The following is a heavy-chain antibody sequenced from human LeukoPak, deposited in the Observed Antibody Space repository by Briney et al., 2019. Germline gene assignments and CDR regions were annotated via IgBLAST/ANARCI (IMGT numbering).Heavy chain of an antibody. CDR2: IKQDGSEK. CDR1: GFTFSNYA. V-gene: IGHV3-7*03. Sequence: GGSLRLSCAASGFTFSNYAMTWVRQAPGKGLEWVANIKQDGSEKYYVDSVKGRFTISRDNAKNSLYLQMNSLRAEDTAVYYCARAANYARDYWGQGTLVTVSS. D-gene: IGHD4/OR15-4a*01. J-gene: IGHJ4*02. CDR3: ARAANYARDY.